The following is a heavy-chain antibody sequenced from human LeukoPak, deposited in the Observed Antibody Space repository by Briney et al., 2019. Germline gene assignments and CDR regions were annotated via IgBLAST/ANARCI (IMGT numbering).Heavy chain of an antibody. J-gene: IGHJ4*02. CDR2: INPNSGGT. D-gene: IGHD6-19*01. V-gene: IGHV1-2*02. CDR1: VYTFTGYY. Sequence: VASVKVSCKASVYTFTGYYMYWVRQAPGQGLEWMGWINPNSGGTNYAQNYQGRVTMTRDTSISTAYIELSRLRSDDTAVYYCARASYSSGWSDYWGQGTLVTVSS. CDR3: ARASYSSGWSDY.